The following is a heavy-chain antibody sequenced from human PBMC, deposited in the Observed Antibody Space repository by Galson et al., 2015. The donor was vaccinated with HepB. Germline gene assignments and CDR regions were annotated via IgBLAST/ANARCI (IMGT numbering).Heavy chain of an antibody. Sequence: SVKVSCKASGGTFSSYAISWVRQAPGQGLEWMGGIIPIFGTANYAQKFQGRVTITADESTSTAYMELSSLRSEDTAVYYCARGTADLYCSGGSCHYYYYYGMDVWGQGTTVTVSS. CDR3: ARGTADLYCSGGSCHYYYYYGMDV. D-gene: IGHD2-15*01. J-gene: IGHJ6*02. CDR2: IIPIFGTA. V-gene: IGHV1-69*13. CDR1: GGTFSSYA.